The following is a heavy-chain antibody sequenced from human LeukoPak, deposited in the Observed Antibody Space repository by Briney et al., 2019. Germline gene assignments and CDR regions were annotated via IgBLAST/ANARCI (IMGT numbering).Heavy chain of an antibody. Sequence: GGSLRLSCSASGFTFSNYAMYWVRQAPGKGLEYVSAISKDGGATHYADSVKGRFTISRDNSKNTLYLQMSSLRADDTAVYFCVKHPQDAGLFYYFDSWGQGTLVTVSS. D-gene: IGHD2-15*01. V-gene: IGHV3-64D*06. CDR3: VKHPQDAGLFYYFDS. CDR2: ISKDGGAT. CDR1: GFTFSNYA. J-gene: IGHJ4*02.